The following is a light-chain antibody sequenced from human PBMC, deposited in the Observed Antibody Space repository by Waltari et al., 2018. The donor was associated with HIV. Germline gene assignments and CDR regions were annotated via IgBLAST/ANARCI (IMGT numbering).Light chain of an antibody. V-gene: IGKV3-20*01. Sequence: EIVLTQSPGTLSLSPGERATLSCRASQSVRSSYLAWYQQKLGQAPRLLIYGASSRATGIPDRFSGSGSGTDFTLTISRLEPEDFAVYYCQLYDNSPLYTFGQGTKLEIK. CDR2: GAS. J-gene: IGKJ2*01. CDR3: QLYDNSPLYT. CDR1: QSVRSSY.